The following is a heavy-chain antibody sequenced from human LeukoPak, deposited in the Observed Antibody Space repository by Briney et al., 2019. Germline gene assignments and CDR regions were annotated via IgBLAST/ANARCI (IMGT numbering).Heavy chain of an antibody. J-gene: IGHJ3*02. CDR3: ARDANDAFDI. CDR1: GFSFSDYN. Sequence: GSLRLSCAASGFSFSDYNMHWVRQAPGKGLEWMAVISYHGINEYYADSVKGRFTISRDNSKSMLHLQMNSLRPEDAAVYYCARDANDAFDIWGQGTMVTVSS. CDR2: ISYHGINE. V-gene: IGHV3-30*03.